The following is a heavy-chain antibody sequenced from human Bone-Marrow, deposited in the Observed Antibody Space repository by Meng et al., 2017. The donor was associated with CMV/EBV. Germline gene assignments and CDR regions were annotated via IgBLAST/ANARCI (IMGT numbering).Heavy chain of an antibody. V-gene: IGHV1-69*02. J-gene: IGHJ4*02. CDR2: VIPMHGRT. D-gene: IGHD5-24*01. CDR1: GGTLSNHI. Sequence: SVKGSGGTLSNHIISWGREPHGQGVEWMGRVIPMHGRTDNAEKLQGRVTITADKATNTSYMDVRSVRYEDAAVYYCAKEPGRDDFDYWGQGSLVTVSS. CDR3: AKEPGRDDFDY.